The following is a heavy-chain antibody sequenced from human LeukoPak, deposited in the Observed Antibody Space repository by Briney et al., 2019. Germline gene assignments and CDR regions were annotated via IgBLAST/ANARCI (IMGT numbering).Heavy chain of an antibody. CDR2: IYYSGST. J-gene: IGHJ3*02. Sequence: PSETLSLTCAVSGGSISSGGYSWSWIRQPPGKGLEWIGYIYYSGSTYYNPSLKSRVTISVDPSKNQFSLKLSSVTAADTAVYYCARSDGYGLVGIWGQGTMVTVSS. D-gene: IGHD3-10*01. CDR3: ARSDGYGLVGI. V-gene: IGHV4-30-4*07. CDR1: GGSISSGGYS.